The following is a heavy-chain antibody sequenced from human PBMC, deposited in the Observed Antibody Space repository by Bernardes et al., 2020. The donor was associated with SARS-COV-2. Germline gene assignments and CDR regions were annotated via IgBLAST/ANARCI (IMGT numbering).Heavy chain of an antibody. CDR2: ICHDGSRE. Sequence: GGSLRLSCAASGFTFRDYTMHWVRQAPGKGLEWVAVICHDGSREYDVDSVKGRFAISRDNSNNTLYLQMNNLRVEETALYRCATEDGEWLESWGQGTLVTVSS. J-gene: IGHJ5*01. D-gene: IGHD4-17*01. V-gene: IGHV3-33*01. CDR1: GFTFRDYT. CDR3: ATEDGEWLES.